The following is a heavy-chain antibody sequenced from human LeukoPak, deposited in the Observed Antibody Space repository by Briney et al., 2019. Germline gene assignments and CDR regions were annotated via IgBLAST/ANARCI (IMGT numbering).Heavy chain of an antibody. J-gene: IGHJ4*02. CDR3: ARSPGATWSFDY. Sequence: GGSLRLSCAASGFTFDTYSTNWVRQAPGKGLEWVSSISSSSSYIYYADSVKGRFTISRDNAKNSLYMQMNSLRVEDTAVYYCARSPGATWSFDYWGRGILVTVSS. V-gene: IGHV3-21*01. CDR2: ISSSSSYI. D-gene: IGHD1-1*01. CDR1: GFTFDTYS.